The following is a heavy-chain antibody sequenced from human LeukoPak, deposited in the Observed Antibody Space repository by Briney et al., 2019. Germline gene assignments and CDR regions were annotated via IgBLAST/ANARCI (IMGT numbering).Heavy chain of an antibody. CDR2: MNINSGNT. J-gene: IGHJ4*02. CDR1: GYTFTTYD. Sequence: ASVKLSCKASGYTFTTYDINWVRQATGQGLEWMGWMNINSGNTGYAQKFQGRVTMTRNTSISTAYMELRSLRSEDTAVYYCAANQCSDGRCYISRGQGTLVSVSS. CDR3: AANQCSDGRCYIS. D-gene: IGHD2-15*01. V-gene: IGHV1-8*01.